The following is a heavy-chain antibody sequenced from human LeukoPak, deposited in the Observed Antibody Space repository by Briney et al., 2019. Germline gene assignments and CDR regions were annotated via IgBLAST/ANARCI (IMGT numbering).Heavy chain of an antibody. V-gene: IGHV3-9*01. J-gene: IGHJ6*02. Sequence: GGSLRLSCAASGFKFDDYGMHWVRQAPGKGLEWVSGTNWDGNNIGYADSVKGRFTISRDNAENSLYLQIACLRAEDTALYFCAKDIGSCSGGSCHRDYYGLDVWGQGTTVTVSS. CDR2: TNWDGNNI. D-gene: IGHD2-15*01. CDR1: GFKFDDYG. CDR3: AKDIGSCSGGSCHRDYYGLDV.